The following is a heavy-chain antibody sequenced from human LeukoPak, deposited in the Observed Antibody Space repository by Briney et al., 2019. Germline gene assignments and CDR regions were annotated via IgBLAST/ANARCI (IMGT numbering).Heavy chain of an antibody. CDR3: ARGMAEDY. J-gene: IGHJ4*02. V-gene: IGHV3-7*04. D-gene: IGHD5-24*01. CDR1: GFTFSTYN. CDR2: IKQDGSEK. Sequence: PGGSPRLSCAASGFTFSTYNMNWVRQAPGKGLEWVANIKQDGSEKYFVDSVKGRFTISRDNAKNSLSLQMNSLRAEDTAVYYCARGMAEDYWGQGTLVTVSS.